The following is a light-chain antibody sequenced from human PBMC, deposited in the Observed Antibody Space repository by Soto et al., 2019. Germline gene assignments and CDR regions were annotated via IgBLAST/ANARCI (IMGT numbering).Light chain of an antibody. J-gene: IGKJ1*01. CDR2: VGS. Sequence: DIVMTQSPLSLPVTPGEPSSISCRSSQSLLHSNGNNYLAWDLQKPGQSPQLLIYVGSNRAAGVPDRCSGSGSGSDFTLKISRVEAEEVGVYYCMQSLQTPWACGKGPKVEIK. CDR3: MQSLQTPWA. CDR1: QSLLHSNGNNY. V-gene: IGKV2-28*01.